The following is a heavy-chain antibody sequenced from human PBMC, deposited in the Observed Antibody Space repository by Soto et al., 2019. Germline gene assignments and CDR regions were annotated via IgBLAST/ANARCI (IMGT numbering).Heavy chain of an antibody. CDR2: IYYSGST. D-gene: IGHD6-19*01. V-gene: IGHV4-31*03. Sequence: PSETLSLTCTVSGGSIISGGYYWIWIRQHPGKGLEWIGYIYYSGSTYYNPSLKSRVTISVDTSKNQFSLKLSSVTAADTAVYYCAREARGGWYAYWGQGTLVTVSS. CDR3: AREARGGWYAY. CDR1: GGSIISGGYY. J-gene: IGHJ4*02.